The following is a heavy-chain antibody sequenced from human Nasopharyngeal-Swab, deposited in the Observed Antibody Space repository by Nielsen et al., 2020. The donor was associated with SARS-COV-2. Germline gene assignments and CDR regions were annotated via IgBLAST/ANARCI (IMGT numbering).Heavy chain of an antibody. Sequence: GESLKISCAASGFIFSSYGMHWVRQAPGKGLEWVAVIWYDGSNKYYADSVKGRFTISRDNSKNTLYLQMNSLRAEDTAMYYCARENPKGPSLGESFFDYWGQGTLVTVSS. CDR1: GFIFSSYG. D-gene: IGHD3-16*01. CDR2: IWYDGSNK. J-gene: IGHJ4*02. CDR3: ARENPKGPSLGESFFDY. V-gene: IGHV3-33*01.